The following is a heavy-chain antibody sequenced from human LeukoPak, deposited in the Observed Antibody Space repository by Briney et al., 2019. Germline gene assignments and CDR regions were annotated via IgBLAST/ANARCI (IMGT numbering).Heavy chain of an antibody. V-gene: IGHV3-48*04. J-gene: IGHJ6*02. D-gene: IGHD3-10*01. CDR3: ARELLWFGELPPLGGMDV. CDR1: GFTFSSYW. CDR2: ISSSGSTI. Sequence: PGRSLRLSCAASGFTFSSYWMHWVRQAPGKGLEWVSYISSSGSTIYYADSVKGRFTISRDNAKNSLYLQMNSLRAEDTAVYYCARELLWFGELPPLGGMDVWGQGTTVTVSS.